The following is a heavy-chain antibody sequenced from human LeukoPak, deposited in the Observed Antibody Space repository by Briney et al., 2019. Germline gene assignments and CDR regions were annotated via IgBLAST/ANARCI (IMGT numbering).Heavy chain of an antibody. V-gene: IGHV1-3*01. CDR2: INAGNGNT. CDR3: AKGLSTGWFDP. CDR1: GYTFTSYA. D-gene: IGHD2-2*01. Sequence: ASVKVSCKASGYTFTSYAMHWVRQAPGQRLEWMGWINAGNGNTKYSQKFQGRVTVTRDTSASTAYMELSSLRSEDTAVYYCAKGLSTGWFDPWGQGTLVTVSS. J-gene: IGHJ5*02.